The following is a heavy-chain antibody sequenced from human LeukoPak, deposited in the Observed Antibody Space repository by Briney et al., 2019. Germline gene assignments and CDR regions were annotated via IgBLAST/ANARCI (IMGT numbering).Heavy chain of an antibody. V-gene: IGHV3-7*03. CDR2: IKQDGSEK. CDR1: GFIIISYR. J-gene: IGHJ3*02. CDR3: ARDSWEGDAFDI. D-gene: IGHD1-26*01. Sequence: PGGSLRLSCAASGFIIISYRMSWVRQAPGKGLEWVANIKQDGSEKYYVDSVKGRFTISRDNAKNSLYLQMSSLRAEDTAVYYCARDSWEGDAFDIWGQGTMVTVSS.